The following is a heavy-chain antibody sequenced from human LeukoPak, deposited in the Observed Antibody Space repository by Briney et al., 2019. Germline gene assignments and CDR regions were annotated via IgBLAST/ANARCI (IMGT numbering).Heavy chain of an antibody. CDR2: ISPGGDIK. J-gene: IGHJ4*02. CDR1: GFTFNRYG. Sequence: GGSLRLSCAASGFTFNRYGMNWVRQAPGKGLEWVSGISPGGDIKYYAESVKGRFVISRDNSKNTVYLQMNSLRVDDTARYYCAQDGAWLRFDHWGQGTLVTVSS. D-gene: IGHD5-12*01. CDR3: AQDGAWLRFDH. V-gene: IGHV3-23*01.